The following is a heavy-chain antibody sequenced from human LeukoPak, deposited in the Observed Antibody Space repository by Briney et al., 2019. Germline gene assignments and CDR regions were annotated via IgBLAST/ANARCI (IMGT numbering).Heavy chain of an antibody. CDR3: ARALKLTTYYYDSSGYRGGWFDP. J-gene: IGHJ5*02. Sequence: SETLSLTCTVSGGSISSGDYYWSWIRQPPGKGLEWIGYIYYSGSTYYNPSLKSRVTISVDTSKNQFSLKLSSVTAADTAVYYCARALKLTTYYYDSSGYRGGWFDPWGQGTLVTVSS. CDR1: GGSISSGDYY. D-gene: IGHD3-22*01. CDR2: IYYSGST. V-gene: IGHV4-30-4*01.